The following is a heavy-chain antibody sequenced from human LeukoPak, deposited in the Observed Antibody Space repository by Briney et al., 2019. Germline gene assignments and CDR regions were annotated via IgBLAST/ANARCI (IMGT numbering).Heavy chain of an antibody. V-gene: IGHV3-23*01. Sequence: GGSLRLSCAASGFTFSSYAMSWVRQAPGKGLEWVSAISGSGGSTYYADSVKGRFTISRDNSKNTLYLQMNSLRAEDTAVYYCARWGTTSSSWVAEYFQHWGQGTLVTVSS. D-gene: IGHD6-13*01. CDR3: ARWGTTSSSWVAEYFQH. CDR2: ISGSGGST. J-gene: IGHJ1*01. CDR1: GFTFSSYA.